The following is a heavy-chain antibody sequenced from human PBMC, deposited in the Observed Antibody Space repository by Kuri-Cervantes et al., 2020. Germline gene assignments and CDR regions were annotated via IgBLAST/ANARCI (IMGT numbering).Heavy chain of an antibody. J-gene: IGHJ6*03. CDR1: GYTLTELS. V-gene: IGHV1-24*01. Sequence: ASVKVSCKVSGYTLTELSMHWVRQAPGKGLEWMGGFDPEDGETIYAQKFQGRVTMTTDTSTSTAYMELRSLRSDDTAVYYCARDRGGRIRGYSYEKEYMDVWGKGTTVTVSS. D-gene: IGHD5-18*01. CDR3: ARDRGGRIRGYSYEKEYMDV. CDR2: FDPEDGET.